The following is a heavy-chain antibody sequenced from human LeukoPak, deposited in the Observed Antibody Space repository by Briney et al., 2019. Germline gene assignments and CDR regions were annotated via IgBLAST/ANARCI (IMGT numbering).Heavy chain of an antibody. D-gene: IGHD6-19*01. CDR3: ARDLSIAVAGYLDY. CDR1: GFTVSSNY. Sequence: GGSLRLSCAASGFTVSSNYMSWVRQAPGKGLEWVSVIYSGGSTYYADSVKGRFTISRDNSKNTLYLQMNSLRAEDTAVYYCARDLSIAVAGYLDYWGQGTLVTVSS. V-gene: IGHV3-53*05. CDR2: IYSGGST. J-gene: IGHJ4*02.